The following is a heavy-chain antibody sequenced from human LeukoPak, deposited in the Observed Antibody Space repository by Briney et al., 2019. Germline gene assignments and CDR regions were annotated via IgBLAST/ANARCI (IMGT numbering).Heavy chain of an antibody. Sequence: PSETLSLTCAVYGGSFRGYYWSWIRQPPGKGLEWIGEINHSGSTNYNPSLKSRVTISVDTSKNQFSLKLSSVTAADTAVYYCARYYYDSSDPYWGQGTLVTVSS. D-gene: IGHD3-22*01. CDR3: ARYYYDSSDPY. CDR1: GGSFRGYY. V-gene: IGHV4-34*01. J-gene: IGHJ4*02. CDR2: INHSGST.